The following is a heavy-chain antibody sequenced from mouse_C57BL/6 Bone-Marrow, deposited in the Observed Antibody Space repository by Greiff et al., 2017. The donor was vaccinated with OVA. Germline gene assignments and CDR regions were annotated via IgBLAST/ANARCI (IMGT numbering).Heavy chain of an antibody. Sequence: QVQLQQSGPELVKPGASVKISCKASGYAFSSSWMNWVKQRPGKGLEWIGRIYPGDGDTNYNGKFKGKATLTADKSSSTAYMQLSSLTSEDSAVCFCAIPFYGNYPWFAYWGQGTLVTVSA. D-gene: IGHD2-10*01. V-gene: IGHV1-82*01. CDR2: IYPGDGDT. J-gene: IGHJ3*01. CDR1: GYAFSSSW. CDR3: AIPFYGNYPWFAY.